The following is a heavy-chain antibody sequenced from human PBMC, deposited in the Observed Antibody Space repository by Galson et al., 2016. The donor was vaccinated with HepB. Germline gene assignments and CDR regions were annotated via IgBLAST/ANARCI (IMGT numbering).Heavy chain of an antibody. D-gene: IGHD7-27*01. V-gene: IGHV3-74*01. CDR1: GFTFSSYW. CDR2: INSDGSST. J-gene: IGHJ6*02. Sequence: SLRLSCAASGFTFSSYWMHWVRQAPGKGLVWVSRINSDGSSTSYADSVKGRFTISRDNAKNTLYLQMNSLRAEDTAVYYCARAPGQRTGPIYYVMDVWGQGTTVTVSS. CDR3: ARAPGQRTGPIYYVMDV.